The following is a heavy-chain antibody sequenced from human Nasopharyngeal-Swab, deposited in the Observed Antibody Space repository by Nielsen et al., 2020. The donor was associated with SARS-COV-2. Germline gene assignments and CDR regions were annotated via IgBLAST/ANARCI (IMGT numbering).Heavy chain of an antibody. CDR1: GFTFSSYA. Sequence: GGSLRLSCAASGFTFSSYAMNWVRQAPGKGLEWVSAISRTSSTYYADSVKGRFTVSRDNSKNTLYLQMNSLRAEDTALYHCARPLSRDSTWTTEANWFDPWGQGTLVTVSS. J-gene: IGHJ5*02. V-gene: IGHV3-23*01. D-gene: IGHD6-13*01. CDR3: ARPLSRDSTWTTEANWFDP. CDR2: ISRTSST.